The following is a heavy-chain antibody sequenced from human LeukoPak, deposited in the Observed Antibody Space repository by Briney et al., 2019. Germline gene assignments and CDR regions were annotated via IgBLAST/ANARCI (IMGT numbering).Heavy chain of an antibody. CDR2: INHSGST. J-gene: IGHJ5*02. Sequence: SETLSLTCAVYGGSFSGYYWSWIRQPPGKGLEWIGEINHSGSTNYNPSLKSRVTISVDTSKNQFSLKLSSVTAADTAVYYRARVPVGTTGYHEGSFDPWGQGTLVTVSS. CDR3: ARVPVGTTGYHEGSFDP. CDR1: GGSFSGYY. V-gene: IGHV4-34*01. D-gene: IGHD5-12*01.